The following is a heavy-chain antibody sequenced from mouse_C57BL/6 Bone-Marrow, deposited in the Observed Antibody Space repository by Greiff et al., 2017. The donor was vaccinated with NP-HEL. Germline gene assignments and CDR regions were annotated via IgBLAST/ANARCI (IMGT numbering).Heavy chain of an antibody. J-gene: IGHJ4*01. V-gene: IGHV3-6*01. CDR3: ARSIITTVVARMAMDY. CDR1: GYSITSGYY. Sequence: EVKLVESGPGLVKPSQSLSLTCSVTGYSITSGYYWNWIRQFPGNKLEWMGYISYDGSNNYNPSLKNRISITRDTSKNQFFLKLNSVTTEDTATYYCARSIITTVVARMAMDYWGQGTSVTVSS. D-gene: IGHD1-1*01. CDR2: ISYDGSN.